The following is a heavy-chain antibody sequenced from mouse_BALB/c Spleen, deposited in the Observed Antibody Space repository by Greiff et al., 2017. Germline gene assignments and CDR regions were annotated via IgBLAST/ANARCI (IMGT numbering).Heavy chain of an antibody. Sequence: EVKLMESGGGLVKPGGSLKLSCAASGFTFSSYAMSWVRQTPEKRLEWVATISSGGSYTYYPDSVKGRFTISRDNAKNTLYLQMSSLRSEDTAMYYCARQTMIYAMDYWGQGTSVTVSS. CDR1: GFTFSSYA. CDR2: ISSGGSYT. CDR3: ARQTMIYAMDY. J-gene: IGHJ4*01. V-gene: IGHV5-9-3*01. D-gene: IGHD2-4*01.